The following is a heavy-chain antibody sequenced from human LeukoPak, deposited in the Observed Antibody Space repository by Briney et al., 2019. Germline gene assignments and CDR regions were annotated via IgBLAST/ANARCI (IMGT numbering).Heavy chain of an antibody. CDR2: ISASGGST. D-gene: IGHD2-2*01. V-gene: IGHV3-23*01. CDR3: ARICSSTDCLIPD. J-gene: IGHJ4*02. CDR1: GFTFSSSA. Sequence: GGSLRLSCAASGFTFSSSAMSWVRQVPGKGLEWVSGISASGGSTYYADSVRGRFTISRDNSKNTVYLQINSLRDEDTAVYYCARICSSTDCLIPDWGQGTLVTVSS.